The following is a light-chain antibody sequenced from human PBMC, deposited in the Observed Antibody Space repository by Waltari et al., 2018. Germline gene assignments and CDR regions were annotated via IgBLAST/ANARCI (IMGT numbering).Light chain of an antibody. V-gene: IGLV1-44*01. J-gene: IGLJ2*01. Sequence: QPVLTQPPSASGTPGQRVTIYCAGSRSNIGDFAVHWYQHLPQTAPKLLIYSDYQRPSGVPARFSCSQSGTSSSLAISGLQSEDEADYYGATWDDSLNGVVFGGGTKLTVL. CDR3: ATWDDSLNGVV. CDR1: RSNIGDFA. CDR2: SDY.